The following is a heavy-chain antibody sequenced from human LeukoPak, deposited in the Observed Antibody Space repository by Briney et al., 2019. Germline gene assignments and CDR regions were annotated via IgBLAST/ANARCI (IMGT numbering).Heavy chain of an antibody. Sequence: SSVKVSCKASGYTFTSYAMRWVGQAPAQGLEWMGWINTNTGNPPYAQGFTGRFVFSLDTSVSRAYLQISSLQAEDTAVYSCARGIVVITDLLDWGQGTLVTVSS. CDR2: INTNTGNP. CDR3: ARGIVVITDLLD. V-gene: IGHV7-4-1*02. CDR1: GYTFTSYA. D-gene: IGHD3-22*01. J-gene: IGHJ4*02.